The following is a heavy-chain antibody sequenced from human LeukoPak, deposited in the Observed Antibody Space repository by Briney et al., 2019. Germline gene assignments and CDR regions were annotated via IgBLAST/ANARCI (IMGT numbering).Heavy chain of an antibody. J-gene: IGHJ3*02. CDR3: ARPSKLHDAFDI. D-gene: IGHD1-1*01. CDR1: GGSFSGYY. CDR2: IFYSGST. V-gene: IGHV4-34*12. Sequence: SETLSLTCAVYGGSFSGYYWSWIRQPPGKGLEWIGNIFYSGSTYYNPSLKSRVTISVDTSKNQFSLKLSSVTAADTAVYYCARPSKLHDAFDIWGQGTMVTVSS.